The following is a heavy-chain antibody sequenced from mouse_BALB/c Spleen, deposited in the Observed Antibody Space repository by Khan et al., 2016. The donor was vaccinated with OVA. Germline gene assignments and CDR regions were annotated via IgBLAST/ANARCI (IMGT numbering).Heavy chain of an antibody. CDR1: GYSFTGYY. CDR2: ISCYNGST. Sequence: LVKTGASVKISCKASGYSFTGYYMHWVKQSHGKSLVWFGYISCYNGSTTYNQKFKGKATFTVDTSSSTVYMQFNSLTSEDSAVYYCARGDYYGSSSFAYWGQGTLVTVSA. V-gene: IGHV1S34*01. D-gene: IGHD1-1*01. CDR3: ARGDYYGSSSFAY. J-gene: IGHJ3*01.